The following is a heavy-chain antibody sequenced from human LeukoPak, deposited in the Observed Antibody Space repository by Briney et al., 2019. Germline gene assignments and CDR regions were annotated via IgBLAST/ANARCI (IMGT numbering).Heavy chain of an antibody. CDR2: IFYTGDT. V-gene: IGHV4-61*08. CDR1: GGSISSGDYY. J-gene: IGHJ2*01. Sequence: SETLSLTCTVSGGSISSGDYYWSWIRQPPGKGLEWVGYIFYTGDTSYSPSLKSRVTISLDTSKNQFSLKLRSVTAADTAVYYCARLKMGAYFDLWGRGTLVTVSS. D-gene: IGHD3-16*01. CDR3: ARLKMGAYFDL.